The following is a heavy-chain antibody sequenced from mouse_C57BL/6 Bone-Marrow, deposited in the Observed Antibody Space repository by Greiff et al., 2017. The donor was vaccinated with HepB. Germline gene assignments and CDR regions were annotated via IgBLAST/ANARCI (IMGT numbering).Heavy chain of an antibody. Sequence: VKLVESGAELARPGASVKLSCKASGYTFTSYGISWVKQRTGQGLEWIGEIYPRSGNTYYNEKFKGKATLTADKSSSTAYMELRSLTSEDSAVYFCAKRLYYYGSSPYWYFDVWGTGTTVTVSS. CDR1: GYTFTSYG. D-gene: IGHD1-1*01. V-gene: IGHV1-81*01. CDR3: AKRLYYYGSSPYWYFDV. J-gene: IGHJ1*03. CDR2: IYPRSGNT.